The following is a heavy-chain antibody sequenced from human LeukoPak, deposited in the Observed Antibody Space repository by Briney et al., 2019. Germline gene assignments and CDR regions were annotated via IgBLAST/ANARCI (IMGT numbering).Heavy chain of an antibody. D-gene: IGHD3-3*01. J-gene: IGHJ4*02. CDR2: INHSGST. CDR3: ARGPSRFRSGYYNRGGFDY. V-gene: IGHV4-34*01. CDR1: GGSFSGYY. Sequence: NSSETLSLTCAVYGGSFSGYYWSWIRQPPGKGLEWIGEINHSGSTNYNPSLKSRVTISVDTSKNQFSLKLSSVTAADTAVYYCARGPSRFRSGYYNRGGFDYWGQGTLVTVSS.